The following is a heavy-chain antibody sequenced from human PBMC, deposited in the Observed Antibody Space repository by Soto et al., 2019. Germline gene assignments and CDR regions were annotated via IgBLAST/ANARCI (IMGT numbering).Heavy chain of an antibody. CDR2: IIPIFGTA. Sequence: QVQLVQSGAEVKKPGSSVKVSCKASGGTFSSYAISWVRQAPGQGLEWMGGIIPIFGTANYAQKFQGRVTITADESTSTAYMELSSLRSEDTAVYYCARDGRGSHPGRDYYYGTDVWGQGTTVTVSS. CDR1: GGTFSSYA. J-gene: IGHJ6*02. CDR3: ARDGRGSHPGRDYYYGTDV. V-gene: IGHV1-69*01. D-gene: IGHD1-26*01.